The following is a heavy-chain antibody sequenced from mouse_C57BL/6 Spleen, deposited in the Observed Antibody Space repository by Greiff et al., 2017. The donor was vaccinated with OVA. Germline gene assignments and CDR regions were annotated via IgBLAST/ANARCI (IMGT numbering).Heavy chain of an antibody. D-gene: IGHD1-1*01. J-gene: IGHJ1*03. CDR1: GFTFSDYG. Sequence: EVQGVESGGGLVKPGGSLKLSCAASGFTFSDYGMHWVRQAPEKGLEWVAYISSGSSTIYYADTVKGRFTISRDNATNTLFLQMTSLRSEDTAMYYCATIYCDGSSYVWYFDVWGTGTTVTVSS. V-gene: IGHV5-17*01. CDR3: ATIYCDGSSYVWYFDV. CDR2: ISSGSSTI.